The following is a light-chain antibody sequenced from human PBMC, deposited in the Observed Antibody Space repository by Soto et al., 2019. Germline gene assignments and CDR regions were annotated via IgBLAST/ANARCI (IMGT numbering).Light chain of an antibody. J-gene: IGKJ5*01. V-gene: IGKV2-28*01. CDR3: MQGQQTPVT. CDR1: QSLLHSSGNNY. Sequence: DIVMTQSPLSLPVTPGEPASISCRSSQSLLHSSGNNYLDWYVQKPGQSPQLLIYWGSNRGSGVPDRFSGSGSGTDFTLKINRVEAEDFGVYYCMQGQQTPVTFGKGTRLEIK. CDR2: WGS.